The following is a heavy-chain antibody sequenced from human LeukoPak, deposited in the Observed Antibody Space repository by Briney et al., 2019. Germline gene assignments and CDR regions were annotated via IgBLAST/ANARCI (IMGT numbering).Heavy chain of an antibody. CDR2: INHSGST. CDR1: GGSFSGYY. CDR3: AGNVVVIAIGGIDY. Sequence: SETLSLTCAVYGGSFSGYYWSWIRQPPGKGLEWIGEINHSGSTNYNPSLKSRVTISVDTSKNQFSLKLSSVTAADTAVYYCAGNVVVIAIGGIDYWGQGTLVTVSS. D-gene: IGHD2-21*01. V-gene: IGHV4-34*01. J-gene: IGHJ4*02.